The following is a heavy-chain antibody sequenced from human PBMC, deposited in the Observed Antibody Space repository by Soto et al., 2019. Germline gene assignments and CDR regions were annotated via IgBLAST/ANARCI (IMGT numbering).Heavy chain of an antibody. CDR3: ARVSENYDILTGYYDY. CDR2: IYYSGST. Sequence: PSETLSLTCTVSGGSISSYYWSWIRQPPGKGLEWIGYIYYSGSTNYNPSLKSRVTISVDTSKNQFSLKLSSVTAADTAVYYCARVSENYDILTGYYDYWGQGTLVTVSS. V-gene: IGHV4-59*01. CDR1: GGSISSYY. D-gene: IGHD3-9*01. J-gene: IGHJ4*02.